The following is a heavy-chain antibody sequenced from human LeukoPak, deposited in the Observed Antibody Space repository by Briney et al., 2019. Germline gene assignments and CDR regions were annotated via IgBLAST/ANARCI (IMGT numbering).Heavy chain of an antibody. CDR3: ARGSSGHDS. CDR2: ITPNSGGT. V-gene: IGHV1-2*06. D-gene: IGHD1-26*01. CDR1: GYSFTGYY. J-gene: IGHJ4*02. Sequence: ASVTVSCKASGYSFTGYYIHWVRQAPGQGLEWMGRITPNSGGTNYAQKFQGRVTMTRDTSITTAYMELTRLTSDDTAVYYCARGSSGHDSWGQGTLVTVSS.